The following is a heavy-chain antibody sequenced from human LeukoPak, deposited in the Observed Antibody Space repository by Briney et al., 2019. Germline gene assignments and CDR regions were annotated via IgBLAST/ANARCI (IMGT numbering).Heavy chain of an antibody. D-gene: IGHD6-13*01. CDR3: AKDKYSSSLPPFDP. CDR1: GFTFSSYG. V-gene: IGHV3-30*18. Sequence: GGSLRLSCAASGFTFSSYGMHWVRQAPGKGLEWVAVISYDGSNKYYADSVKGRFTISRDNSKNTLCLQMNSLRAEDTAVYYCAKDKYSSSLPPFDPWGQGTLVTVSS. CDR2: ISYDGSNK. J-gene: IGHJ5*02.